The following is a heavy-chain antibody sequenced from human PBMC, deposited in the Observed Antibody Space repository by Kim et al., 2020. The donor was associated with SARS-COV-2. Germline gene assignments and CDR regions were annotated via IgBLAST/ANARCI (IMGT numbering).Heavy chain of an antibody. J-gene: IGHJ4*02. CDR2: IDPSDSYT. D-gene: IGHD6-19*01. Sequence: GESLKISCKGSGYSFTSYWISWVRQMPGKGLEWMGRIDPSDSYTNYSPSFQGHVTISADKSISTAYLQWSSLKASDTAMYYCARHSSGEIISPDYFDYWGQGTLVTVSS. V-gene: IGHV5-10-1*01. CDR1: GYSFTSYW. CDR3: ARHSSGEIISPDYFDY.